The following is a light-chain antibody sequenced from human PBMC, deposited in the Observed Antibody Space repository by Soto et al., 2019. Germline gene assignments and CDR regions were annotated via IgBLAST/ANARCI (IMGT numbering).Light chain of an antibody. J-gene: IGKJ3*01. Sequence: DIQMTQSPSSVSASVGDRVTITCRASQGVSTWLAWYQQKPGKAPNLLIYTASSLQSGVPSRFSGSGSGTDFTLTINGLQPEDFATYYCQQLFMYPPTFGPGTKVDIK. CDR2: TAS. V-gene: IGKV1-12*01. CDR3: QQLFMYPPT. CDR1: QGVSTW.